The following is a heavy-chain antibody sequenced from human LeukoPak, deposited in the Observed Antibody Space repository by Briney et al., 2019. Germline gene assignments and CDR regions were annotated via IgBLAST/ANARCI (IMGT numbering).Heavy chain of an antibody. V-gene: IGHV1-3*01. CDR3: ASYYGSGKQYYFDY. CDR1: GYTFTSYA. D-gene: IGHD3-10*01. Sequence: GASVKVSCKASGYTFTSYAMHWVRQAPGQRLEWMGWINAGNGNTKYSQKFQGRVTITRDTSASTAYMELSSLISEDTAVYYCASYYGSGKQYYFDYWGQGTLVTVSS. CDR2: INAGNGNT. J-gene: IGHJ4*02.